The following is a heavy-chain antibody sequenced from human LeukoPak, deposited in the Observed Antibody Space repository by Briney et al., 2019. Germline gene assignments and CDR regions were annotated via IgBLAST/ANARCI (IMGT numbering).Heavy chain of an antibody. CDR1: GGSFSGYY. Sequence: SEALSLTCAVSGGSFSGYYWSWIRQPPGKGLEWIGEINHGRSTNYNPSLKSRVTMSVDTSKNQFSLKLSSVTAADTAIYYCARGQFWSGYSIWGQGALVTVSS. J-gene: IGHJ4*02. CDR2: INHGRST. D-gene: IGHD3-3*02. V-gene: IGHV4-34*01. CDR3: ARGQFWSGYSI.